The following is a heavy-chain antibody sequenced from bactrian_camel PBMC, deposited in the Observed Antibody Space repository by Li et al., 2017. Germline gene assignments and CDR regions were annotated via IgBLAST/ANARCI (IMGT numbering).Heavy chain of an antibody. CDR1: GFTLDDSD. CDR2: IYGDGTT. CDR3: AADPRGETWGCTGDYFGY. Sequence: HVQLVESGGGSVQAGESLKLSCTSSGFTLDDSDVGWYRQAPGTECDVVSTIYGDGTTYYANSVKGRFTISRDNAKNTVYLLMNSLKPEDTAMYYCAADPRGETWGCTGDYFGYWGQGTQVTVS. J-gene: IGHJ6*01. D-gene: IGHD3*01. V-gene: IGHV3S63*01.